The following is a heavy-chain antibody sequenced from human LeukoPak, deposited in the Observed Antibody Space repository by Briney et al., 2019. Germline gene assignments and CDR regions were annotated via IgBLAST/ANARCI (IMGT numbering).Heavy chain of an antibody. J-gene: IGHJ6*03. CDR1: GGASSGYY. CDR3: ASGRAAPPYYYYYYMDV. D-gene: IGHD2-15*01. Sequence: PSETLSLTCAVYGGASSGYYWSWIRQPPGKGLEWIGEINHSGSTNYNPSLKSRVTISVDTSKNQFSLKLSSVTAADTAVYYCASGRAAPPYYYYYYMDVWGKGTTVTVSS. CDR2: INHSGST. V-gene: IGHV4-34*01.